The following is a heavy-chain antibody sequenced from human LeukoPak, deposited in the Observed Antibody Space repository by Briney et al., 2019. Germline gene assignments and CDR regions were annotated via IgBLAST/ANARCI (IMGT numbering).Heavy chain of an antibody. Sequence: ASVKVSCKASGYTFTSHYMHWVRQAPGQGLEWMGWINPNSGGTNYAQKFQGRVTMTRDTSISTAYMELSRLRSDDTAVYYCARGIGGSYYSGEIDAFDIWGQGTMVTVSS. CDR1: GYTFTSHY. CDR2: INPNSGGT. V-gene: IGHV1-2*02. J-gene: IGHJ3*02. CDR3: ARGIGGSYYSGEIDAFDI. D-gene: IGHD1-26*01.